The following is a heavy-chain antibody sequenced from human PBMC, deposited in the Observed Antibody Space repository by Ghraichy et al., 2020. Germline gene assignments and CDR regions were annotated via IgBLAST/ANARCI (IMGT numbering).Heavy chain of an antibody. CDR1: GFTFSSYG. J-gene: IGHJ5*02. D-gene: IGHD4-17*01. Sequence: GGSLRLSCAASGFTFSSYGMHWVRQAPGKGLEWVAVIWYDGSNKYYADSVKGRFTISRDNSKNTLYLQMNSLRAEDTAVYYCAREVTTVTTWFVPPRDRWFDPWGQGTLVTVSS. CDR2: IWYDGSNK. CDR3: AREVTTVTTWFVPPRDRWFDP. V-gene: IGHV3-33*01.